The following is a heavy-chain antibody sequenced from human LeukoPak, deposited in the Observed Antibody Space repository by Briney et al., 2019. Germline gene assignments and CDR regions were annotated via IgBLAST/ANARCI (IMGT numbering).Heavy chain of an antibody. CDR2: ISGSGTTI. D-gene: IGHD6-19*01. CDR1: GFTFSTYE. Sequence: GGSLRLSCAASGFTFSTYEMNWVRQAPGKGLEWVSYISGSGTTIYYADSVKGRFTISRDNAKNSLYLQMNSLRDEDTAVYYCARDANIAVVCDYWGQGTLVTVSS. J-gene: IGHJ4*02. CDR3: ARDANIAVVCDY. V-gene: IGHV3-48*03.